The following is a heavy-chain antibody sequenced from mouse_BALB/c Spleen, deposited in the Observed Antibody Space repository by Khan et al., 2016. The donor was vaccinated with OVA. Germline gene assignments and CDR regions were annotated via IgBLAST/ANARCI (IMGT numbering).Heavy chain of an antibody. CDR2: INPSNGRT. CDR1: GYTLTSYW. Sequence: QVQLKQSGAELVNPGASVNLSCKASGYTLTSYWMHWVKQGPGQGLEWIGEINPSNGRTNYNEKFKSKATLTVDKSSSTAYMQLSSPTSEDSAVYYCARLLINFDYWGQGTTLTVSS. V-gene: IGHV1S81*02. D-gene: IGHD2-1*01. CDR3: ARLLINFDY. J-gene: IGHJ2*01.